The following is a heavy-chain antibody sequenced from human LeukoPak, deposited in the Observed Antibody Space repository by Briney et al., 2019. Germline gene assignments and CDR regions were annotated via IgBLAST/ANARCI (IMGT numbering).Heavy chain of an antibody. V-gene: IGHV4-31*03. CDR1: GGSISSGGYY. J-gene: IGHJ5*02. CDR3: ARVGSSWYPSWFDP. CDR2: IYYSGST. Sequence: SQTLSLTCTVSGGSISSGGYYWSWIRQHPGKGLEWIGYIYYSGSTYYNPSLKSRVTISVDTSKNQFSLKLSSVTAADTAVYYCARVGSSWYPSWFDPWGQGTLVTVSS. D-gene: IGHD6-13*01.